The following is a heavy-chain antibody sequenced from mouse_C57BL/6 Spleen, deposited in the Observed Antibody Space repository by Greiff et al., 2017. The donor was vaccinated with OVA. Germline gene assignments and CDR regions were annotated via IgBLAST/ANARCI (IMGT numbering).Heavy chain of an antibody. CDR1: GYTFTDYY. V-gene: IGHV1-19*01. Sequence: EVQLQQSGPVLVKPGASVKLSCKASGYTFTDYYMNWVKQSHGKSLEWIGVINPYNGGTSYNQKFKGKATLTVDKSSSTAYMELNSLTSEDSAVYYCARFYDSYLFAYWGQGTLVTVSA. D-gene: IGHD2-3*01. CDR3: ARFYDSYLFAY. J-gene: IGHJ3*01. CDR2: INPYNGGT.